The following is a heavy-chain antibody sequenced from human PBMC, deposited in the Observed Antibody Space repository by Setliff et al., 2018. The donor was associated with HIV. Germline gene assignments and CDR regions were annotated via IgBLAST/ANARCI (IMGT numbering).Heavy chain of an antibody. V-gene: IGHV4-4*09. CDR2: IYASGTT. Sequence: PSETLSLTCTVSGGSVSIYHLSWLRQSPGKGLECIGYIYASGTTQYNPSLESRATISLDTSKNQISLKLKSVTAADTAMYYCARVFPVVTAENNCFDPWGQGTLVTVSS. J-gene: IGHJ5*02. D-gene: IGHD2-21*02. CDR1: GGSVSIYH. CDR3: ARVFPVVTAENNCFDP.